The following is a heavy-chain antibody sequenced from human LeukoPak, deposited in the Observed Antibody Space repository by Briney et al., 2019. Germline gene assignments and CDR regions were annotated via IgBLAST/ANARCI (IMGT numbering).Heavy chain of an antibody. D-gene: IGHD3-10*01. CDR3: ARHGLGEYY. V-gene: IGHV4-4*02. Sequence: PSETLSLTCAVSGGSISSNNWWSWVRQPPGKGLEWIGEISHSGNSNYNPSLKSRVTISVDKSNNESSLKLSSVTAADTAVYYCARHGLGEYYWGQGTLVTVSS. CDR2: ISHSGNS. J-gene: IGHJ4*02. CDR1: GGSISSNNW.